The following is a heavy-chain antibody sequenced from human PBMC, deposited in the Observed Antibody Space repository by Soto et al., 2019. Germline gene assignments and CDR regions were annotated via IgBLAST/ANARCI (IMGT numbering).Heavy chain of an antibody. V-gene: IGHV1-69*13. D-gene: IGHD1-7*01. CDR1: GGTFSSYA. CDR2: IIPIFGTA. CDR3: ARAPERRATGTTLGIVDY. Sequence: SVKVSCKASGGTFSSYAISWVRQAPGRGLEWMGGIIPIFGTANYAQKFQGRVTITADESTSTAYMELSSLRSEDTAVYYCARAPERRATGTTLGIVDYWGQGTLVTVSS. J-gene: IGHJ4*02.